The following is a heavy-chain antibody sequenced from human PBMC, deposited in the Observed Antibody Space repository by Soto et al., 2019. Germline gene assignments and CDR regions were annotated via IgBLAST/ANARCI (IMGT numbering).Heavy chain of an antibody. CDR1: GGSIRRSDHY. V-gene: IGHV4-31*03. CDR2: IYYSGST. J-gene: IGHJ4*02. D-gene: IGHD7-27*01. CDR3: ARLESVTRSLGYFDY. Sequence: QLQLQESGPGLVKTSQTLSLTCTVSGGSIRRSDHYWSWVRLLPGRGLEWIAYIYYSGSTFYNPSLMSRLAVSVDTSRNQFSLSLTSVTAADTAVYYCARLESVTRSLGYFDYWGQGIRVTVTS.